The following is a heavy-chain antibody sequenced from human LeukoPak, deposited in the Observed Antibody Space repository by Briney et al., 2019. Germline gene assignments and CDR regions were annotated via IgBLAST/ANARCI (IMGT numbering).Heavy chain of an antibody. D-gene: IGHD4-17*01. CDR2: ISAYNGNT. CDR1: GYTFTSYY. J-gene: IGHJ4*02. CDR3: ATTSRDDYGGNSDFDY. V-gene: IGHV1-18*04. Sequence: ASVQISCKTSGYTFTSYYMHWVRQAPGQGLEWMGWISAYNGNTNYAQKLQGRVTMTTDTSTSTAHMELRSLRSDDTAVYYCATTSRDDYGGNSDFDYWGQGTLVTLSS.